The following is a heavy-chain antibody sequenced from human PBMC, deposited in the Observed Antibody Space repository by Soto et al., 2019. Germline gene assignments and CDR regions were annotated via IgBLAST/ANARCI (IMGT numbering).Heavy chain of an antibody. CDR3: AAGGYPSYGMDV. D-gene: IGHD6-25*01. Sequence: SVKASCKASGFTFTSSAVQWVRQARGQRLEWIGWIVVGSGNTNYAQKFQERVTITRDMSTSTAYMELSSLRSEDTAVYYCAAGGYPSYGMDVWGQGTTVTVSS. CDR1: GFTFTSSA. V-gene: IGHV1-58*01. J-gene: IGHJ6*02. CDR2: IVVGSGNT.